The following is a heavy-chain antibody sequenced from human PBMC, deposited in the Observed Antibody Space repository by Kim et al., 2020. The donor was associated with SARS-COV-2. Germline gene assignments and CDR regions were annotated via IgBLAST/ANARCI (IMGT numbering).Heavy chain of an antibody. Sequence: SETLSRTCTVSGGPISSSNDYWGWIRQPPGKGLEWIGSKHYSGSSSYNPSLESRLTISVDTSKNQFSLKLSSVTAADTAIYYCARSKERIPDFDYWGQG. CDR2: KHYSGSS. CDR3: ARSKERIPDFDY. CDR1: GGPISSSNDY. J-gene: IGHJ4*02. V-gene: IGHV4-39*01. D-gene: IGHD2-21*01.